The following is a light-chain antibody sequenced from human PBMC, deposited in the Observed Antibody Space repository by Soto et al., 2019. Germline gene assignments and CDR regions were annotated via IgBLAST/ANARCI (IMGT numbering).Light chain of an antibody. J-gene: IGLJ3*02. CDR2: DVS. V-gene: IGLV2-11*01. CDR3: CSYAGSYTNWV. CDR1: SSDVCGYNY. Sequence: QSALTQPRSVSGSPGQSVTISCTGTSSDVCGYNYVSWYQQHPGKAPKLMIYDVSKRPSGVPDRFSGSKSGNTASLTISGLQAEDEADYYCCSYAGSYTNWVFGGGTKLTVL.